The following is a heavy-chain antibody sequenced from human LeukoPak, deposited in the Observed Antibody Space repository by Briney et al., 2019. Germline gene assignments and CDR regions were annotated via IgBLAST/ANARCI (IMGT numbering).Heavy chain of an antibody. D-gene: IGHD2-2*01. CDR1: GYGFSDYY. CDR2: INPNSGGT. J-gene: IGHJ4*02. CDR3: ARIGSSHYFDF. Sequence: ASVKVSCKASGYGFSDYYMHWVRQAPGQGLEWMGWINPNSGGTNYAQTFQGRVTMTRDTSITTAYLELSRLRSDDTAVYYCARIGSSHYFDFWGQGTLVTVSS. V-gene: IGHV1-2*02.